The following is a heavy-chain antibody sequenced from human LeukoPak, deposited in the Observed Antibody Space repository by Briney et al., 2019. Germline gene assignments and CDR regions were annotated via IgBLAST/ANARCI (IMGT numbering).Heavy chain of an antibody. V-gene: IGHV1-2*02. Sequence: ASVKVSCKTSGYTFTDYYMQWVRQAPGQALEWMGWINPSDGDTKSARKFQGRVTMTRDTSISTAYLELSRLTSDDTAIYYCARDCSGADCYSGNAFDIWGQGTMVTVSS. D-gene: IGHD2-15*01. J-gene: IGHJ3*02. CDR1: GYTFTDYY. CDR3: ARDCSGADCYSGNAFDI. CDR2: INPSDGDT.